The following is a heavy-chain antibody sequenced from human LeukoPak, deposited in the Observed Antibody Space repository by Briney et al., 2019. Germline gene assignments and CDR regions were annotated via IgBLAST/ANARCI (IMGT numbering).Heavy chain of an antibody. D-gene: IGHD6-13*01. CDR3: AKDAAAGRHYYYGMDV. CDR2: ISYDGSNK. CDR1: GFTFSSYG. Sequence: RGSLRLSCAASGFTFSSYGMHWVRQAPGKGLEWVAVISYDGSNKYYADSVKGRFTISRDNSKNTLYLQMNSLRAEDTAVYYCAKDAAAGRHYYYGMDVWGQGTTVTVSS. J-gene: IGHJ6*02. V-gene: IGHV3-30*18.